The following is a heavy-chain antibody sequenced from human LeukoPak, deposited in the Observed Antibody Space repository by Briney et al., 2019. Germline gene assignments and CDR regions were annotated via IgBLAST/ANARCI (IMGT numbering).Heavy chain of an antibody. CDR3: ARASRYYYDSSGYTSPKPPFDY. Sequence: GASVKVSCKASGYTFTSYGISWVRQAPGQGLEWMGWISAYNGNTNYAQKLQGRVTMTTDTSTSTAYMELRSLRSDDTAVYYCARASRYYYDSSGYTSPKPPFDYWGQGTLVTVSS. CDR2: ISAYNGNT. CDR1: GYTFTSYG. J-gene: IGHJ4*02. V-gene: IGHV1-18*01. D-gene: IGHD3-22*01.